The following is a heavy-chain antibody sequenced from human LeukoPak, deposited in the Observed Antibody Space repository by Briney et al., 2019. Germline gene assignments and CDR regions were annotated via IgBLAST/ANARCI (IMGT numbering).Heavy chain of an antibody. CDR1: GGSISSGSYY. J-gene: IGHJ6*03. D-gene: IGHD3-10*01. CDR2: IYTSGST. CDR3: ARGGYGSGWDYMDV. V-gene: IGHV4-61*02. Sequence: SETLSLTCTVSGGSISSGSYYWSWIRQPAGKGLEWIGRIYTSGSTNYNPSLKSRVTISVDTSKNQFSLKLSSVTAADTAVYFCARGGYGSGWDYMDVWGKGTTVPVSS.